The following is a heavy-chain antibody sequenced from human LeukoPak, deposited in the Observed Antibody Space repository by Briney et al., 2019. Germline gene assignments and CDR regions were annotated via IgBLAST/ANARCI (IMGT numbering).Heavy chain of an antibody. V-gene: IGHV1-46*01. Sequence: ASVKVSCTASGYTFTSYYMHWVRQAPGQGLEWMGIINPSGGSTSYAQKFQGRVTMTRDTSTSTVYMELSSLRSEDTAVYYCARDMYDYVWGSYMANHGVVDVWGQGTTVTVSS. D-gene: IGHD3-16*01. CDR2: INPSGGST. CDR3: ARDMYDYVWGSYMANHGVVDV. J-gene: IGHJ6*02. CDR1: GYTFTSYY.